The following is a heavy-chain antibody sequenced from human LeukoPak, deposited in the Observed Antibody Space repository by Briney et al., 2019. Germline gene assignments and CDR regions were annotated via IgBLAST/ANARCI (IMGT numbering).Heavy chain of an antibody. Sequence: ASVKVSCKASGGTFSSYAINWVRQATGQGLEWMGWMNPNSGNTGYAQKFQGRVTMTRNTSISTAYMELSSLRSEDTAVYYCARSSGRYDNFDYWGQGTLVTVSS. CDR3: ARSSGRYDNFDY. CDR2: MNPNSGNT. D-gene: IGHD6-6*01. V-gene: IGHV1-8*02. J-gene: IGHJ4*02. CDR1: GGTFSSYA.